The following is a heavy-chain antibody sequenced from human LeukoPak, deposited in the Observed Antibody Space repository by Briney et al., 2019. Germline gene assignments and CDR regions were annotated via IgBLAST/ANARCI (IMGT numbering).Heavy chain of an antibody. CDR2: ISGSGGST. V-gene: IGHV3-23*01. CDR3: AKVPWVTMVRGVIAYFDY. CDR1: GFTFSSYW. Sequence: GGSLRLSCAASGFTFSSYWMSWVRQAPGKGLEWVSAISGSGGSTYYADSVKGRFTISRDNSKNTLYLQMNSLRAEDTAVYYCAKVPWVTMVRGVIAYFDYWGQGTLVTVSS. J-gene: IGHJ4*02. D-gene: IGHD3-10*01.